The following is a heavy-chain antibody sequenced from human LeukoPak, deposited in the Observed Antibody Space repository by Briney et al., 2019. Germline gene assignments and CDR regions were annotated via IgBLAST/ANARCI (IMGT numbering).Heavy chain of an antibody. CDR1: GGSFSGYY. J-gene: IGHJ5*02. D-gene: IGHD2-2*01. Sequence: PSETLSLTCAVYGGSFSGYYWIWIRQPPGKGLEWIGEINHSGSTYYNPSLKSRVTISVDTSKNQFSLKLSSVTAADTAVYYCAREGYCSSTSCPGGNWFDPWGQGTLVTVSS. V-gene: IGHV4-34*09. CDR3: AREGYCSSTSCPGGNWFDP. CDR2: INHSGST.